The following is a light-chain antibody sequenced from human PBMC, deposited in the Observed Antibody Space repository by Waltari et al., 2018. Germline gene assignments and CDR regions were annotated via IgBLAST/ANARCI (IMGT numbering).Light chain of an antibody. Sequence: DIQMTQSPSSLSASVGDTVTISCRASQPIYVYLNWYQQQPVKAPNLLIYASSTLLIGVPSRFSGFGSETEFTLTITGLQPEDFATYYCQQSLDSPYTFGQGTRLEI. CDR3: QQSLDSPYT. CDR1: QPIYVY. V-gene: IGKV1-39*01. J-gene: IGKJ2*01. CDR2: ASS.